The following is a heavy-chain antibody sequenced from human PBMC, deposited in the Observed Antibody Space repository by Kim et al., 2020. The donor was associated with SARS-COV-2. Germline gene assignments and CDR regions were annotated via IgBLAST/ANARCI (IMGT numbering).Heavy chain of an antibody. J-gene: IGHJ3*02. Sequence: ASVKVSCKASGYTFTTYNMHWVRQAPGQMLEWMGWISTVNGNTKYSQRFQGRVTITRDTSASTAYMELSSLRSEDTAIYYCTKSGDWAALDIWGQGTVVTVTS. CDR2: ISTVNGNT. V-gene: IGHV1-3*04. D-gene: IGHD2-21*02. CDR1: GYTFTTYN. CDR3: TKSGDWAALDI.